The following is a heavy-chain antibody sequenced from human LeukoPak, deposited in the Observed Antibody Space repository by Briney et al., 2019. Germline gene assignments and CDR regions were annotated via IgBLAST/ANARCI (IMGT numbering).Heavy chain of an antibody. CDR3: AKDSVPFRGVGRAINY. J-gene: IGHJ4*02. D-gene: IGHD3-10*01. CDR1: GFTFSSYG. Sequence: GGSLRLSCAASGFTFSSYGMSWVRQAPGKGLEWVSAISGSGGGSTYYTDSVKGRFTISRDNSKNTLYLQMNSLRPDDTAVYYCAKDSVPFRGVGRAINYWGQGTLVTVSS. CDR2: ISGSGGGST. V-gene: IGHV3-23*01.